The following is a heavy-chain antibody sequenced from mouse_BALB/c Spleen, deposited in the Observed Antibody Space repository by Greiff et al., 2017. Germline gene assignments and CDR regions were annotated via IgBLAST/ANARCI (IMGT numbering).Heavy chain of an antibody. V-gene: IGHV5-17*02. CDR3: ARDGNYRYFDV. Sequence: EVHLVESGGGLVQPGGSRKLSCAASGFTFSSFGMHWVRQAPEKGLEWVAYISSGSSTIYYADTVKGRFTISRDNPKNTLYLQMTSLRSEDTAMYYCARDGNYRYFDVWGAGTTVTVSS. J-gene: IGHJ1*01. CDR2: ISSGSSTI. D-gene: IGHD2-1*01. CDR1: GFTFSSFG.